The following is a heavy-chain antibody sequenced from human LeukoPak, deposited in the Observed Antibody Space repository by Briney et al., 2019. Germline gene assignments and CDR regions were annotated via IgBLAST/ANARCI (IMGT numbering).Heavy chain of an antibody. CDR2: INHSGST. CDR1: GGSFSGYY. V-gene: IGHV4-34*01. D-gene: IGHD6-6*01. CDR3: ARGRRLVYYYYYGMDV. Sequence: SETLSLTCAVYGGSFSGYYWSWIRQPPGKGLEWIGEINHSGSTNYNPSLKSRVTISVDTSKNQFSLKLSSVTAADTAVYYCARGRRLVYYYYYGMDVWGQGTTVTVSS. J-gene: IGHJ6*02.